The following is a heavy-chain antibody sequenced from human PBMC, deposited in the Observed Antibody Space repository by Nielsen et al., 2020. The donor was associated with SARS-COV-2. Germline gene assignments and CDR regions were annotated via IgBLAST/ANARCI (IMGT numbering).Heavy chain of an antibody. CDR2: IYSSGST. CDR1: GGSISSSIYL. J-gene: IGHJ4*02. V-gene: IGHV4-39*01. D-gene: IGHD3-22*01. Sequence: SETLSLTCTVSGGSISSSIYLWGWFRQPPGKGLEWFGGIYSSGSTYYNPSLKSRVTISINTSKNQFSLKLSSVTAADTAAYYCARSISSGYFEYWGQGTLVTVPS. CDR3: ARSISSGYFEY.